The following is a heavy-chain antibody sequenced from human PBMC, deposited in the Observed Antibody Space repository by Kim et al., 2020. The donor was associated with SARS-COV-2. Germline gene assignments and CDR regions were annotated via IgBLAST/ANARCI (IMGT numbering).Heavy chain of an antibody. CDR2: ISGGGGST. CDR1: GVTFTTYT. CDR3: ANELRVTTQTNGGDFFDS. D-gene: IGHD4-17*01. V-gene: IGHV3-23*01. Sequence: GGSLRLSCVASGVTFTTYTMNWGRQAPGEGLEWVSGISGGGGSTYYADSVKGRFTISRDSSKNTLYLQMNSLRVEDTAVYYCANELRVTTQTNGGDFFDSSRQGTLVTVPS. J-gene: IGHJ4*02.